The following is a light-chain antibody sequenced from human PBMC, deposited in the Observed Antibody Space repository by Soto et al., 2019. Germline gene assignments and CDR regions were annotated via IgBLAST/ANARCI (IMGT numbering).Light chain of an antibody. CDR2: GAS. Sequence: EIVLTHSPGTLSLYPGERATLSCRASQSVSSSYLAWYQQKPVQAPRLLIYGASSRATGIPDRFSGSGSGTDFTLTISRLEPEDFAVYYCQQRSDWPPWTFGQGTKVDIK. V-gene: IGKV3D-20*02. CDR1: QSVSSSY. CDR3: QQRSDWPPWT. J-gene: IGKJ1*01.